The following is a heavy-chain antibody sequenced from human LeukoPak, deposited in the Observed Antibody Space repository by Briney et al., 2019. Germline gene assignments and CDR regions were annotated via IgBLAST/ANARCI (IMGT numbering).Heavy chain of an antibody. V-gene: IGHV1-18*04. CDR2: ISAYNGNT. J-gene: IGHJ4*02. D-gene: IGHD3-16*02. Sequence: ASVKVSCKASGYTFTNYYMHWVRQAPGQGLEWMGWISAYNGNTNYAQKLQGRVTMTTDTSTSTAYMELRSLRSDDTAVYYCARSPYDYVWGSYLYYWGQGTLVTVSS. CDR1: GYTFTNYY. CDR3: ARSPYDYVWGSYLYY.